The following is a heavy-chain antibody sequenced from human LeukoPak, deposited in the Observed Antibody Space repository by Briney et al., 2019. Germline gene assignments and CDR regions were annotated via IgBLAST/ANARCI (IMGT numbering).Heavy chain of an antibody. V-gene: IGHV4-34*01. CDR1: GGSFSGYY. CDR3: ARGRRLTIFGVVIPPGYYGMDV. D-gene: IGHD3-3*01. J-gene: IGHJ6*02. CDR2: INHSGST. Sequence: PSETLSLTCAVYGGSFSGYYWSWIRQPPGKGLEWTGEINHSGSTNYNPSLKSRVTISVDTSKNQFSLKLSSVTAADTAVYYCARGRRLTIFGVVIPPGYYGMDVWGQGTTVTVSS.